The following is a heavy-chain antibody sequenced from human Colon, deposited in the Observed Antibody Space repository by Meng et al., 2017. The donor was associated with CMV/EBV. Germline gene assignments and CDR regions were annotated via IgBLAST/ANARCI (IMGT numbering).Heavy chain of an antibody. CDR1: GVSISSTNYY. CDR2: IYNNGRT. D-gene: IGHD2-2*01. CDR3: ARVLVIPTAMGGVGWLDP. J-gene: IGHJ5*02. V-gene: IGHV4-39*07. Sequence: SETLSLTCSVSGVSISSTNYYWGWIRQPPGKGLEWIGNIYNNGRTYYNPSLKSRVTISVDTSKNQFSLKLSSVTAVDTAVYFCARVLVIPTAMGGVGWLDPWGQGTLVTVSS.